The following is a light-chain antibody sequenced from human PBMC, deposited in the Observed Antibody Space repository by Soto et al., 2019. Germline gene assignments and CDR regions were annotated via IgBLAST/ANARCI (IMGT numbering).Light chain of an antibody. CDR2: GAS. Sequence: EVVMTQSPATLSASPGERVILSCRASQNIGSNLAWYQQRPGQAPRLLMYGASTRATETPARFSGSGSATYFTLTISSLQSEDFAVYYCQQYNNWPPYTFGQGTKLEIK. V-gene: IGKV3-15*01. CDR1: QNIGSN. J-gene: IGKJ2*01. CDR3: QQYNNWPPYT.